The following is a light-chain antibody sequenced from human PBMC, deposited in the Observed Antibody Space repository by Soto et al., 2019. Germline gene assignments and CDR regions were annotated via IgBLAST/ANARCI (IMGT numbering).Light chain of an antibody. Sequence: QTVVTQEPSFSVSPGGTVTLTCGLTSGSVSITHYPSWYQQTPGQPPRTLIYGTNIRSSGVPDRFSGSILRNKAALTITGAQADDESDYYCVLDMGSGIWVFGGGTKVTVL. CDR3: VLDMGSGIWV. CDR1: SGSVSITHY. J-gene: IGLJ3*02. V-gene: IGLV8-61*01. CDR2: GTN.